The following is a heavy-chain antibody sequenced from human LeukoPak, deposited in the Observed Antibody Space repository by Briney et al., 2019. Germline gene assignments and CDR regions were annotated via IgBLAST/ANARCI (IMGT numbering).Heavy chain of an antibody. V-gene: IGHV3-11*04. CDR2: ISSSGSTI. Sequence: GGSLRLSCAASGFTFSDYYMSWIRQAPGKGLEWVSYISSSGSTIYYADSVKGRFTVSRDNSKNTLYLQMNSLRAEDTAGYYCARDYYGLNWFDPWGQGTLVTVSS. J-gene: IGHJ5*02. CDR3: ARDYYGLNWFDP. CDR1: GFTFSDYY. D-gene: IGHD3-10*01.